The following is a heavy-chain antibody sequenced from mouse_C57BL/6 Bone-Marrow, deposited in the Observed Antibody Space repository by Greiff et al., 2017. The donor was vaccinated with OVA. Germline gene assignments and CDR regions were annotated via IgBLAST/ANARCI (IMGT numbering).Heavy chain of an antibody. CDR2: INPNNGGT. Sequence: EVQLQQPGPELVKPGASVKISCKASGYTFTDYYMNWVKQSHGQSLEWIGDINPNNGGTSYNQKFKGKATLTVDKSSSTAYMELRSLTSEDSAVYDCARLLPRGNFYYWGQSTTLTVSS. V-gene: IGHV1-26*01. CDR3: ARLLPRGNFYY. J-gene: IGHJ2*01. CDR1: GYTFTDYY. D-gene: IGHD1-1*01.